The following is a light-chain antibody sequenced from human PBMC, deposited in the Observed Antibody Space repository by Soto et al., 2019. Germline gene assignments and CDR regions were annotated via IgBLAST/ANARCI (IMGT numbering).Light chain of an antibody. V-gene: IGLV2-14*01. Sequence: QSDLTQPASVSGSPGQSITISCTGTSSDVGGYNYVSWYQQHPRKAPKLMIYDVSNRPSGVSNRFSGSKSGNTASLTISGLQAEDEADYYCSSYTSSSTLVVFGGGTKVTVL. J-gene: IGLJ2*01. CDR1: SSDVGGYNY. CDR3: SSYTSSSTLVV. CDR2: DVS.